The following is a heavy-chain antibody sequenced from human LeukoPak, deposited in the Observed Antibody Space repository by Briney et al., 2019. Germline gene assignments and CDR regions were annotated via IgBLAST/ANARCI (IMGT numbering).Heavy chain of an antibody. CDR2: ISASGLNT. J-gene: IGHJ6*03. Sequence: GGSLRLSCVGSGFTFSNYAMSWVRQVPGKGLEWLSVISASGLNTYYADSVKGRFTISRDNSKNTLYLQMNSLRADDTAVYYCAKRSRGYSGYVLYYYYYYMDVWGKGTTVTVSS. CDR3: AKRSRGYSGYVLYYYYYYMDV. V-gene: IGHV3-23*01. CDR1: GFTFSNYA. D-gene: IGHD5-12*01.